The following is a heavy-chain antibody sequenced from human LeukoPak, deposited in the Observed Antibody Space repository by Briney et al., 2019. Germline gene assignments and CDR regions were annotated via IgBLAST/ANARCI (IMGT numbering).Heavy chain of an antibody. CDR1: GGSISSSSSS. D-gene: IGHD4-17*01. V-gene: IGHV4-39*07. J-gene: IGHJ4*02. Sequence: SETLSLTCTVSGGSISSSSSSWGWIRQPPGKGLEWIGSIYYSGSTYYNPSLKSRVTISVDTSKNQFSLKLSSVTAADTAVYYCARDGNDYAFDYWGQGTLVTVSS. CDR2: IYYSGST. CDR3: ARDGNDYAFDY.